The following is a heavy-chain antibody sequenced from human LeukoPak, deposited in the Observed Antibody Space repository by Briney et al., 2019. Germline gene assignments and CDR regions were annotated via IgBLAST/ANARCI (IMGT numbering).Heavy chain of an antibody. D-gene: IGHD4-17*01. CDR2: ISGYNANT. CDR1: GYTFTIYG. V-gene: IGHV1-18*01. Sequence: ASVKVSFKGSGYTFTIYGISWVRQAPGQGLEWMGWISGYNANTKYAQKLQGRVTMTTDTSTSTAYMEVRSLRSDDTAVYYCARGLRYGDYLAPLDYWGQGTLVTVSS. CDR3: ARGLRYGDYLAPLDY. J-gene: IGHJ4*02.